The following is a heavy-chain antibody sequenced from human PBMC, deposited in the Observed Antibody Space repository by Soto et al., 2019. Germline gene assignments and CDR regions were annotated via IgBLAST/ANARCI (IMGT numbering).Heavy chain of an antibody. CDR1: GVTFKDYG. Sequence: GGSLRLSCGAPGVTFKDYGMHWVRQAPGKGLEWVAVISYNGKQTYYADSVKGRFTISKDKSKRTLFLQMNSLRVDDTAVYYCARDGWGSNWYFDLWGRGTLVTSPQ. V-gene: IGHV3-30*03. CDR3: ARDGWGSNWYFDL. J-gene: IGHJ2*01. D-gene: IGHD3-16*01. CDR2: ISYNGKQT.